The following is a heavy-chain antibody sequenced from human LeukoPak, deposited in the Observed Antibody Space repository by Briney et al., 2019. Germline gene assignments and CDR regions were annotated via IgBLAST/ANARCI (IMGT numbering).Heavy chain of an antibody. V-gene: IGHV3-30*04. J-gene: IGHJ6*03. CDR1: GFTFSSYA. D-gene: IGHD3-10*01. CDR3: ARGPYASGSYFSGGYYYYMDV. Sequence: GGPLSLSCGASGFTFSSYAMQWARRAPGKVLEGVAVISYYGSNKFYADSVKGRFTISRDNAKNSLYLQMNSLRAEDTAVYYCARGPYASGSYFSGGYYYYMDVWGKGTTVTISS. CDR2: ISYYGSNK.